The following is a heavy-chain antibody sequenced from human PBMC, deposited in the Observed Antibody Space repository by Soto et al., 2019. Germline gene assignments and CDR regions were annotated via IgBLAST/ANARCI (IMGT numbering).Heavy chain of an antibody. CDR3: FGYSSGRYYYYMDV. Sequence: SETLSLTCTVSGGSISSSSYYWDWIRQPPGKGLEWIGSIYYSGSTYYNPSLKSRVTISVDTSKNQFSLTLSSVTAADTAVYYCFGYSSGRYYYYMDVWGKGTTVTVSS. J-gene: IGHJ6*03. V-gene: IGHV4-39*01. CDR1: GGSISSSSYY. D-gene: IGHD6-19*01. CDR2: IYYSGST.